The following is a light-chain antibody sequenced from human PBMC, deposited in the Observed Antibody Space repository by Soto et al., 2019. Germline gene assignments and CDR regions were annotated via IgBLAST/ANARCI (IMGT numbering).Light chain of an antibody. CDR1: SSDGGSYNL. Sequence: QSALTQPASVSGSPGQSITISCTGTSSDGGSYNLVSWYQQHPGKAPKLMIYEVSKRPSGVSNRVSGSKSGNTASLTISGLQAEDEADYYCCSYAGSSTWVFGGGTKLTVL. V-gene: IGLV2-23*02. J-gene: IGLJ3*02. CDR3: CSYAGSSTWV. CDR2: EVS.